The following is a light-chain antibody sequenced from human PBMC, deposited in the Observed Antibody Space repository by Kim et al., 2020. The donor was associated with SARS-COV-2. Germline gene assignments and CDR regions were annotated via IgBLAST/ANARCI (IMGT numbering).Light chain of an antibody. Sequence: EIVLTQSPATLSLSPGERATLSCRASQSVSSYLAWYQQKPGQAPRLLIYDASNRATGIPARFSGSGSGTDFILTISSLEPEDFAVYYCQQRSNWLTFGGGTKLEI. CDR2: DAS. V-gene: IGKV3-11*01. CDR1: QSVSSY. J-gene: IGKJ4*01. CDR3: QQRSNWLT.